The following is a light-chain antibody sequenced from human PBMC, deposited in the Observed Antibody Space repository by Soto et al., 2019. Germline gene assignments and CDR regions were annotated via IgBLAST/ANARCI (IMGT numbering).Light chain of an antibody. CDR3: LQDINYPWT. J-gene: IGKJ1*01. Sequence: AIQLTQSPSSLSASVGDIVTITCRASQGIDSYLAWYQQRPGKVPHLLIYETSILQSGVSSRFSGSGSGTDFTLTISSLQAEDFATYYCLQDINYPWTFGQGTKVDIK. CDR1: QGIDSY. V-gene: IGKV1-6*01. CDR2: ETS.